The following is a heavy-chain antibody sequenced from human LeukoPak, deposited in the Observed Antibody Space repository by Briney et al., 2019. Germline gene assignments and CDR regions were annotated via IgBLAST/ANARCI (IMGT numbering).Heavy chain of an antibody. J-gene: IGHJ5*02. CDR2: ISAYNGNT. CDR1: GYTFTSYG. D-gene: IGHD6-19*01. V-gene: IGHV1-18*01. Sequence: GASVKVSCRSSGYTFTSYGISWERQSPGQALEWMGWISAYNGNTNYAQKLQGRVTMTTDTSTSTAYMELRSLRSDDTAVYYCARPGSGWYNWFDHWGQGTLVTVSS. CDR3: ARPGSGWYNWFDH.